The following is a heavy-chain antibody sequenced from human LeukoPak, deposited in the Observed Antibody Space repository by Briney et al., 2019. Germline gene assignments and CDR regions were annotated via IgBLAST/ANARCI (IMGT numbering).Heavy chain of an antibody. CDR1: GYTLTELS. CDR3: ATDVWFGESSFDY. D-gene: IGHD3-10*01. J-gene: IGHJ4*02. Sequence: ASVKVSCKVSGYTLTELSMHGVRQAPGKGGEWMGGFYPEDGEKIYAQKLQGRVTMTEDTSTDPAYMELSSLTSEDTAVYYCATDVWFGESSFDYWGQGTLVTVSS. V-gene: IGHV1-24*01. CDR2: FYPEDGEK.